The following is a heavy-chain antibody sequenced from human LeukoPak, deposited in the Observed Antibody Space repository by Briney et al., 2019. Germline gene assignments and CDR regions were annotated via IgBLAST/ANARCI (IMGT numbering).Heavy chain of an antibody. CDR2: IHYSGST. CDR3: ARGYCSGGTCYSDRGAFDI. V-gene: IGHV4-39*07. J-gene: IGHJ3*02. CDR1: GGSISSSGYY. Sequence: TSETLSLTCTVSGGSISSSGYYWGWIRQPPGKGLECIGSIHYSGSTSYNPSLKSRVTISVDTSRKQFSLKLSSVTAADTAVYFCARGYCSGGTCYSDRGAFDIWGQGTIVTVSS. D-gene: IGHD2-15*01.